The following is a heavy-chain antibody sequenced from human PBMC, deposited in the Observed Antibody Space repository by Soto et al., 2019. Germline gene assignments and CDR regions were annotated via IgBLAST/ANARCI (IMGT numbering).Heavy chain of an antibody. CDR2: IYPGDSDT. V-gene: IGHV5-51*01. J-gene: IGHJ6*02. D-gene: IGHD3-10*01. CDR1: GYSFTSYW. Sequence: PGEPMKISCKGSGYSFTSYWIGWVRQMPGKGLEWMGIIYPGDSDTRYSPSFQGQVTISADKSISTAYLQWSSLKASDTAMYYCARSKLYGSGSYYNVGYYYYGMDVWGQGTTVTVSS. CDR3: ARSKLYGSGSYYNVGYYYYGMDV.